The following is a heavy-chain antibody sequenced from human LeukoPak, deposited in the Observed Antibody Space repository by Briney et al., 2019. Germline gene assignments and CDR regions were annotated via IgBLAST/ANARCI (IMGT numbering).Heavy chain of an antibody. V-gene: IGHV4-34*01. D-gene: IGHD5-18*01. Sequence: SETLSLTCAVYRGSLSGYYWSWIRQPPGKGLEWIGEINHSGSTNYKPSLKSRVTISVDTSKNQFSLKLSSVTAADTAVYYCARDTYYYGMDVWGQGTTVTVSS. CDR1: RGSLSGYY. J-gene: IGHJ6*02. CDR2: INHSGST. CDR3: ARDTYYYGMDV.